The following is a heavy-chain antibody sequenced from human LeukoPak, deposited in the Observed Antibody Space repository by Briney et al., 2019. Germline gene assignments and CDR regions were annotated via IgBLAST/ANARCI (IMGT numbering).Heavy chain of an antibody. J-gene: IGHJ3*02. V-gene: IGHV4-59*01. D-gene: IGHD1-1*01. Sequence: PSETLSLTCTVSGGSISGYYWSWIRQPPGKGLEWIGYIYYSGSTNYNPSLKSRVTISVDTSRNQFSLKLSSVTAADTAVYYCAREYVQKAFDIWGQGTMVTVSS. CDR1: GGSISGYY. CDR3: AREYVQKAFDI. CDR2: IYYSGST.